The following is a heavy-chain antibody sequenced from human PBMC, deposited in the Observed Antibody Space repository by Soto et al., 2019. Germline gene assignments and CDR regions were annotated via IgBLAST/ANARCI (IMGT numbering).Heavy chain of an antibody. Sequence: PGGSLRLSCAGSGFPFSSYAVSWVRQAPGKGLEWVSSISGSGAITSYVDSVKGRFTISRDNSKNTLFLQMNSLRAEDTALYYCAKSISAAALDAFDFWGQGTMVTVSS. CDR1: GFPFSSYA. V-gene: IGHV3-23*01. CDR3: AKSISAAALDAFDF. J-gene: IGHJ3*01. D-gene: IGHD6-25*01. CDR2: ISGSGAIT.